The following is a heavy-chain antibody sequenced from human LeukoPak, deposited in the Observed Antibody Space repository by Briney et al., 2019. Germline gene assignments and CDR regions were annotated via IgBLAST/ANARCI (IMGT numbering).Heavy chain of an antibody. CDR1: GGSIRSGGYY. CDR2: IYHSGST. J-gene: IGHJ4*02. CDR3: ARLFRGGYDFDY. Sequence: PSETLSLTCTVSGGSIRSGGYYWGWIRQPPGKGLEWIATIYHSGSTYYNPSLKSRVTISVDTSKNQFSLKLSSVTAADTAVYYCARLFRGGYDFDYWGQGTLVTVSS. D-gene: IGHD5-12*01. V-gene: IGHV4-39*01.